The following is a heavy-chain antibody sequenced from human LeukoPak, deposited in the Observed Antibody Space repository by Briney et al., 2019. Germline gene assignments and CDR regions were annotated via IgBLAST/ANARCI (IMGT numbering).Heavy chain of an antibody. D-gene: IGHD6-19*01. Sequence: PGGSLRLSCAASGFTFSSYWMHWVRQAPGKGLVWVSRINSDGGSTSYADSVKGRFTISRDNAKNTLYLQMNSLRAEDTAVYYCASARSSVAGHGNGYWGQGTLVTVSS. CDR2: INSDGGST. V-gene: IGHV3-74*01. CDR1: GFTFSSYW. J-gene: IGHJ4*02. CDR3: ASARSSVAGHGNGY.